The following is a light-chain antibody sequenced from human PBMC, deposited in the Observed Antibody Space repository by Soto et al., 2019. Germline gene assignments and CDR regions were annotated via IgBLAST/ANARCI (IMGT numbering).Light chain of an antibody. J-gene: IGKJ5*01. CDR1: QTVSITY. CDR3: QQYGSSPLIS. V-gene: IGKV3-20*01. Sequence: VMTQSPAPLSVYPGERPTLYRTAIQTVSITYLTWYQQKPGQAPRLLIFGASKRATGIPDRFSGSGSGRDFTLTISGLEPEDFAVYYCQQYGSSPLISFGQGTRLEIK. CDR2: GAS.